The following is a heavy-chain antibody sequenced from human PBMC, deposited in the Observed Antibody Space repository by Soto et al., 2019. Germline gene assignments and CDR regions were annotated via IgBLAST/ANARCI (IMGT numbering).Heavy chain of an antibody. CDR3: ITLIDITMVPQAE. V-gene: IGHV3-73*01. Sequence: EVQLVQSGGGVVQPGGSLKLSCAASGFTFSASAIHWVRQASGKGLEWVGRIRSEANTYATAYAASVIGRFTISRDDSDSTEYLQMNSLKAEDTAMYYCITLIDITMVPQAEWGQGTLVTVSS. CDR1: GFTFSASA. CDR2: IRSEANTYAT. J-gene: IGHJ4*02. D-gene: IGHD3-10*01.